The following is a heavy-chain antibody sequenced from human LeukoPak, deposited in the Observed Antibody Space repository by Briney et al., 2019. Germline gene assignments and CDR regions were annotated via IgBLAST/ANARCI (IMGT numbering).Heavy chain of an antibody. J-gene: IGHJ4*02. CDR3: ARLDYGDYLFDY. D-gene: IGHD4-17*01. V-gene: IGHV3-20*04. CDR2: INWNGGST. Sequence: GGSLRLSCAASGFTFDDYGMSWVRQAPGKGLEWVSGINWNGGSTGYADSVKGRFTISRDNAKNSLYLQMNSLRAGDTALYYCARLDYGDYLFDYWGQGTLVTVSS. CDR1: GFTFDDYG.